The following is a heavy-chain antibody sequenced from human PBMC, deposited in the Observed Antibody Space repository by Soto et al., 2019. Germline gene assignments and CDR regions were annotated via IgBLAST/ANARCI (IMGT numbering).Heavy chain of an antibody. D-gene: IGHD3-9*01. Sequence: GGSLRLSCAASAFIFSNYAMHWVRQAPGKGLEWVAVISYDGSNNYYADSVRGRFTISRDNSKNTLYLQMSSLRAEDTAVYYCARAQGVLTGYYPFYFYYGMDVWGQGTTVTVS. CDR1: AFIFSNYA. CDR3: ARAQGVLTGYYPFYFYYGMDV. CDR2: ISYDGSNN. V-gene: IGHV3-30-3*01. J-gene: IGHJ6*02.